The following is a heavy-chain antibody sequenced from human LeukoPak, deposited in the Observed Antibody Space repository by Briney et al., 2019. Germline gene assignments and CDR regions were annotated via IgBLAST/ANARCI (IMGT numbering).Heavy chain of an antibody. CDR2: IIPIFGTA. J-gene: IGHJ4*02. V-gene: IGHV1-69*05. CDR3: AIHTRYNWNLSTQEPFDY. D-gene: IGHD1-7*01. CDR1: GGTFSSYA. Sequence: GASVKVSCKASGGTFSSYAISWVRQAPGQGLEWMGGIIPIFGTANYAQKFQGRVTITTDESTSTAYMELSSLRSEDTAVYYCAIHTRYNWNLSTQEPFDYWGQGTLVTVSS.